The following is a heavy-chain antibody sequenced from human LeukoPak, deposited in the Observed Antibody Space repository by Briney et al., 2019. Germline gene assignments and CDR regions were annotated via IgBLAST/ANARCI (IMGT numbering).Heavy chain of an antibody. V-gene: IGHV3-49*04. D-gene: IGHD5-12*01. CDR3: TRGVGGYTPFY. Sequence: GGSLRLSCTASGFTFGDYGMSWVRQAPGKGLEWVGFIRSKAYGGTTEYAASVKGRFTISRDDSKSIAYLQMNSLKTEDTAVYYCTRGVGGYTPFYWGQGTLVTVSS. CDR1: GFTFGDYG. CDR2: IRSKAYGGTT. J-gene: IGHJ4*02.